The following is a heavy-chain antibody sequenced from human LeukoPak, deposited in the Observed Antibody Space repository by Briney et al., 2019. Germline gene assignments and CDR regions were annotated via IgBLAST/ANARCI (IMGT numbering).Heavy chain of an antibody. CDR2: ISASGANT. CDR3: AKTPEGNIAAAGTLGY. Sequence: GGSLRLSCAASGFTFNIFAMSWVRLAPGKEPDWVAAISASGANTYYADSVKGRFTISRDNSKNTLYLQMNSLRAEDTAVYYCAKTPEGNIAAAGTLGYWGQGTLVTVSS. CDR1: GFTFNIFA. J-gene: IGHJ4*02. D-gene: IGHD6-13*01. V-gene: IGHV3-23*01.